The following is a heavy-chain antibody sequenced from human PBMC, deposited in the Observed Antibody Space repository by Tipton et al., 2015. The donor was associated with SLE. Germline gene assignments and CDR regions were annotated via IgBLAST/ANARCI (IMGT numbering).Heavy chain of an antibody. CDR1: GGSISSYY. CDR3: ARNGGSYYMYFNL. D-gene: IGHD1-26*01. CDR2: IYYSGST. V-gene: IGHV4-59*12. J-gene: IGHJ2*01. Sequence: TLSLTCTVSGGSISSYYWSWIRQPPGKGLEWIGYIYYSGSTNYNPSLKSRVTMSVDTSKNQFSLKLSSVTAADTAVYYCARNGGSYYMYFNLWGCGTLVTVSS.